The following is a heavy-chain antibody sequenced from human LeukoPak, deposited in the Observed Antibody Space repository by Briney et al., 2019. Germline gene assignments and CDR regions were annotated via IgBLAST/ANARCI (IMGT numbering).Heavy chain of an antibody. V-gene: IGHV4-34*01. CDR1: GGSFSGYY. CDR2: INHSGST. J-gene: IGHJ6*03. D-gene: IGHD1/OR15-1a*01. Sequence: SETLSLTCAVYGGSFSGYYWSWIRQPPGKGLEWIGEINHSGSTNYNPSLKSRVTITVDTYKNQFSLKLSSVTAADTAVYYCARVTGTLRKRAYYYYMDVWGKGTTVTVSS. CDR3: ARVTGTLRKRAYYYYMDV.